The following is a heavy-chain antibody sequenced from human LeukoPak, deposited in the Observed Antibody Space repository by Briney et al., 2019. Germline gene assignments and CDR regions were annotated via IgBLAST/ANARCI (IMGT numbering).Heavy chain of an antibody. D-gene: IGHD3-3*01. J-gene: IGHJ4*02. V-gene: IGHV3-21*01. Sequence: SGGSPRLSCAASGFTFSSYSMNWVRQAPGKGLEWVSSISSSSSYIYYADSVKGRFTISRDNAKNSLYLQMNSLRAEDTAVYYCARVRTGDDFWSGYLDYWGQGTLVTVSS. CDR3: ARVRTGDDFWSGYLDY. CDR2: ISSSSSYI. CDR1: GFTFSSYS.